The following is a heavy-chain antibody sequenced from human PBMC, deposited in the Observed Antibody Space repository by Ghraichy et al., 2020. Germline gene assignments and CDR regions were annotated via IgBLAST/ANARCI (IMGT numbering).Heavy chain of an antibody. V-gene: IGHV3-48*04. Sequence: GGSLRLSCAASGFRFNAYSMNWVRQSPGKGLEWDSYISGSSSTIYYDDSVRGRFTIPRDNAKNPLYLHLNSLRAEDTAVYFCARDARIYVPAARGYYYLMDVWGQGTTVTVSS. CDR2: ISGSSSTI. CDR1: GFRFNAYS. D-gene: IGHD2-15*01. J-gene: IGHJ6*02. CDR3: ARDARIYVPAARGYYYLMDV.